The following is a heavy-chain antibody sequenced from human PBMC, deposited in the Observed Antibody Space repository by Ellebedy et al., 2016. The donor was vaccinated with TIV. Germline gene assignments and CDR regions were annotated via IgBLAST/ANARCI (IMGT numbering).Heavy chain of an antibody. CDR1: GGTFSSYA. CDR2: IIPILDIA. D-gene: IGHD6-19*01. V-gene: IGHV1-69*04. J-gene: IGHJ4*02. Sequence: AASVKVSCKASGGTFSSYAISWVRQAPGQGLEWMGRIIPILDIANYAQKFQGRVTITADKSTSTAYMELSSLRSEDTAVYYCARGSSGWMAIDYWGQGTLVTVSS. CDR3: ARGSSGWMAIDY.